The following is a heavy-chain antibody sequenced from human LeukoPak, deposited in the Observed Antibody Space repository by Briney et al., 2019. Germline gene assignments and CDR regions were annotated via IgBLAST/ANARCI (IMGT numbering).Heavy chain of an antibody. Sequence: GGSLRLSCAASGFTFSNYWVHWVRQAPGKGLVWVSRINPDGSTINYADSVKGRFTISRDNAKNTLYLQMNSLRAEDTAVYYCATTGNYRFDYWGQGTLVTVSS. CDR3: ATTGNYRFDY. D-gene: IGHD1-7*01. CDR1: GFTFSNYW. V-gene: IGHV3-74*01. J-gene: IGHJ4*02. CDR2: INPDGSTI.